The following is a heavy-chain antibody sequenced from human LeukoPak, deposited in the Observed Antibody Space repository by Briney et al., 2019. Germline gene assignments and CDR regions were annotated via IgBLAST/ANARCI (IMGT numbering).Heavy chain of an antibody. CDR2: IIPIFGRA. D-gene: IGHD1-1*01. V-gene: IGHV1-69*13. CDR3: ARGETILNWFDP. CDR1: GGTFGSEA. J-gene: IGHJ5*02. Sequence: GASVKVSCKASGGTFGSEAFIWVRQAPGQGLEWMGGIIPIFGRADYAQKFQDIVTITADVSTSTAYMELSSLTSEDTAVYYCARGETILNWFDPWGQGTLVTVSS.